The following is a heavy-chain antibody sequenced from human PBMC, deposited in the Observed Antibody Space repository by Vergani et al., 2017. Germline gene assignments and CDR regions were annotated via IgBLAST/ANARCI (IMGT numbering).Heavy chain of an antibody. CDR3: AKVQTGYYFDY. CDR2: IKQDGSEQ. Sequence: EVQLVESGGGLVQPGGSLRLSCAASGFTFSSYWMSWVRQAPGKGLEWVANIKQDGSEQYYVDSVKGRFTISRDNSKNTLYLQMNSLRAEDTAVYYCAKVQTGYYFDYWGQGTLVTVSS. V-gene: IGHV3-7*01. J-gene: IGHJ4*02. D-gene: IGHD1-1*01. CDR1: GFTFSSYW.